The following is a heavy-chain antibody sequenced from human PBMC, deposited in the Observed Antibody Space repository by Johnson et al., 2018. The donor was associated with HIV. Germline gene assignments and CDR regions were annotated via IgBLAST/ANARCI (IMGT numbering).Heavy chain of an antibody. CDR1: GLMFDDYA. V-gene: IGHV3-9*01. CDR2: ISWNGGNI. CDR3: VKDIYLYQGGGFDL. D-gene: IGHD2-15*01. Sequence: VRLVESGGDWVQPGRSLRLSCAASGLMFDDYAMHWVRQAPGKGLEWVSGISWNGGNIGYADSVKGRFTISRDNAKNSLYLQMNSLRPEDTALYYCVKDIYLYQGGGFDLWGQGTMVTVSS. J-gene: IGHJ3*01.